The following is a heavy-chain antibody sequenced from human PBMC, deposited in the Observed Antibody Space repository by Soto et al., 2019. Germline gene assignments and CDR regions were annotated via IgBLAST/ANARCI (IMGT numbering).Heavy chain of an antibody. CDR3: ARDSSSGYSYYFDY. CDR1: GGSIRSYY. Sequence: SETLSLTCTVSGGSIRSYYWSWVRQPPGKGLEWIGYIYYSGSTNYNPSLKSRVTISVDTSKNQFSLKLSSVTAADTAVYYCARDSSSGYSYYFDYWGQGTLVTVSS. D-gene: IGHD6-19*01. CDR2: IYYSGST. J-gene: IGHJ4*02. V-gene: IGHV4-59*01.